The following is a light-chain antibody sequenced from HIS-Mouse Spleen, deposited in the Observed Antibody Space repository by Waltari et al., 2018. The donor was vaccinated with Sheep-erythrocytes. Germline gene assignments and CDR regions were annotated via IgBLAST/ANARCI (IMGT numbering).Light chain of an antibody. Sequence: EIVLTQSPATLSLSPGERATLSCRASQSVSSYLAWYQQKTGQAPSLLIYDASNRATGIPARFSGSVSGTDFTLTISSLEPEDFAVYYCQQRSNWYTFGQGTKLEIK. J-gene: IGKJ2*01. CDR1: QSVSSY. CDR3: QQRSNWYT. CDR2: DAS. V-gene: IGKV3-11*01.